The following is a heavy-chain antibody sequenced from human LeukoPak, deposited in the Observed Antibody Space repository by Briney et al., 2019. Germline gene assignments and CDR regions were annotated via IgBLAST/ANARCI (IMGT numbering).Heavy chain of an antibody. CDR3: AKGYCSSTSCYIPSRVYGMDV. V-gene: IGHV3-33*06. J-gene: IGHJ6*02. D-gene: IGHD2-2*02. CDR1: GFTFSSYG. Sequence: GRSLRLSCAASGFTFSSYGMHRGRQAPGQGLEGVAVIWDDGSNKYYADSVKGRFTISRDNSKNTLYLQMNSLRAEDTAVYYCAKGYCSSTSCYIPSRVYGMDVWGQGTTVTVSS. CDR2: IWDDGSNK.